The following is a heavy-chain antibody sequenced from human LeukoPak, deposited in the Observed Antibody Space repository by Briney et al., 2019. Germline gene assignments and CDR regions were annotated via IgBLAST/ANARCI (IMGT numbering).Heavy chain of an antibody. CDR2: ISSSSSYI. V-gene: IGHV3-21*01. CDR1: GFTFSSYS. CDR3: ARGVGVVGSGSHWDGMDV. Sequence: PGGSLRLSCAASGFTFSSYSMNWVRQAPGKGLEWVSSISSSSSYIYYADSVKGRFTIFRDNAKNSLYLQMNSLGAEDTAVYYCARGVGVVGSGSHWDGMDVWGQGTTVTVSS. J-gene: IGHJ6*02. D-gene: IGHD3-10*01.